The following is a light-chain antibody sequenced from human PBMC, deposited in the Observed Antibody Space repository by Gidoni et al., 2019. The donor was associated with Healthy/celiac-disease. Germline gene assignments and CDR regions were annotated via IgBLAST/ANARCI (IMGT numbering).Light chain of an antibody. V-gene: IGLV1-47*01. CDR1: SSNIGSNY. CDR2: RNN. Sequence: QSVLTQPPSASGTPGQGVTISCSGSSSNIGSNYVYWYQQLPGTAPKLLIYRNNQRPSGVPDRFSGSKSGTSASLAISGLRSEDEADYYCAAWDDSLSGVVVGGGTKLTVL. J-gene: IGLJ2*01. CDR3: AAWDDSLSGVV.